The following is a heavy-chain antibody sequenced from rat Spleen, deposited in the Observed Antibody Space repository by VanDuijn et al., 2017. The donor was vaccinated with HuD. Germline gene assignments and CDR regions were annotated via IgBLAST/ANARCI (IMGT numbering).Heavy chain of an antibody. D-gene: IGHD1-9*01. CDR2: VSPSGGST. CDR1: GFTFSNYG. V-gene: IGHV5-19*01. Sequence: EVQLVESGGGLVQPGRSLKLSCAVSGFTFSNYGLHWIRQAPTKSLEWVASVSPSGGSTYYPDSVKGRFTISRDNAKGTQYLQMDSLRSEDTATYYCARHPTYYGFDGDWFASWGQGTLVTVSS. J-gene: IGHJ3*01. CDR3: ARHPTYYGFDGDWFAS.